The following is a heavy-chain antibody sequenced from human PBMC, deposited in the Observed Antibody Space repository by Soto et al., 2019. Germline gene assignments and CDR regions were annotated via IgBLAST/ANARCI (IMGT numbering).Heavy chain of an antibody. CDR3: ARDPPPPDY. V-gene: IGHV1-18*01. CDR1: GYTFASYA. J-gene: IGHJ4*02. CDR2: ISAYNGNT. Sequence: QVQLVQSGAEVKKPGASVKVSCKASGYTFASYAISWMRQAPGQGLEWMGWISAYNGNTNYAQKLQGRVTMTTDTPTSTAYIELRRRRSDDTGVYYCARDPPPPDYWGQGTLVTVSS.